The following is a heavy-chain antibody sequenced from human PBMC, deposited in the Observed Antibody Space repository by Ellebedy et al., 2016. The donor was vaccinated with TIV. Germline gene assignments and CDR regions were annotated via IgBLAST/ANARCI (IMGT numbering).Heavy chain of an antibody. V-gene: IGHV3-9*01. Sequence: SLKISCAASGFTFRDYGMHWVRQAPGKGLEWVSGISWNSGAIDYADSVKGRFTISRDNAKNSLYLQINSLRAEDTAVYYCAKKAAGYSTTWHGGFDYWGQGTLVTVSS. CDR3: AKKAAGYSTTWHGGFDY. CDR1: GFTFRDYG. CDR2: ISWNSGAI. J-gene: IGHJ4*02. D-gene: IGHD6-13*01.